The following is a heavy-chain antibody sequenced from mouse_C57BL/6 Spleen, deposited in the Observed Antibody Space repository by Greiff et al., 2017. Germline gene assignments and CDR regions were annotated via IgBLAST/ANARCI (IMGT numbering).Heavy chain of an antibody. CDR3: ARSGFITTVVAFDY. CDR2: IYPGDGDT. Sequence: VQIQQSGPELVKPGASVKISCKASGYAFSSSWMNWVKQRPGKGLEWIGRIYPGDGDTNYNGKFKGKATLTADKSSSTAYMQLSSLTSEDSAVYFCARSGFITTVVAFDYWGQGTTLTVSS. V-gene: IGHV1-82*01. D-gene: IGHD1-1*01. CDR1: GYAFSSSW. J-gene: IGHJ2*01.